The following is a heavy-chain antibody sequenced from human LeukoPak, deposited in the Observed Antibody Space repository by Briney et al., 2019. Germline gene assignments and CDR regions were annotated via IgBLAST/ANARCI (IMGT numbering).Heavy chain of an antibody. Sequence: GGSLRLSCAASGFTFSSYEMNWVRQAPGKGLEWVSYISSSGSSIHYADSVKGRFTFTRDKSKNTVFLLMSSLRPEDTAVYFCAKDSGAQLQRYFDYWGQGTQVTVSS. V-gene: IGHV3-48*03. J-gene: IGHJ4*02. CDR2: ISSSGSSI. CDR1: GFTFSSYE. D-gene: IGHD3-10*01. CDR3: AKDSGAQLQRYFDY.